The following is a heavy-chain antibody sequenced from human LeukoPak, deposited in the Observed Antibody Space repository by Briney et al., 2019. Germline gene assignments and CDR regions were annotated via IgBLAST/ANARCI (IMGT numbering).Heavy chain of an antibody. CDR1: GGSISSYY. CDR2: IYTSGST. CDR3: ARGYSSSWYYYGMDV. D-gene: IGHD6-13*01. J-gene: IGHJ6*02. Sequence: SETLSLTCTVSGGSISSYYWSWIRQPAGKGLEWIGRIYTSGSTNYNPSLKSRVTMSVDTSKNQFSLKLSSVTAADTAVYYCARGYSSSWYYYGMDVWGQGTTATVSS. V-gene: IGHV4-4*07.